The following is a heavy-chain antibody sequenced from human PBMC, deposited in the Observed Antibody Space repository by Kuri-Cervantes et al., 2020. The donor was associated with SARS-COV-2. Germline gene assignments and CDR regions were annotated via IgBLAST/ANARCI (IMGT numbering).Heavy chain of an antibody. Sequence: ESLKISCTVSGGSISSYYWSWIRQPPGQGLEWLGYIYYGGSTKYNPSLESRVTISLDTSRNQFSLKLSSVTAADSAVYYCARSGYYSRGVTYYYMDVWDKGTTVTVSS. D-gene: IGHD3-22*01. V-gene: IGHV4-59*12. CDR1: GGSISSYY. CDR3: ARSGYYSRGVTYYYMDV. J-gene: IGHJ6*03. CDR2: IYYGGST.